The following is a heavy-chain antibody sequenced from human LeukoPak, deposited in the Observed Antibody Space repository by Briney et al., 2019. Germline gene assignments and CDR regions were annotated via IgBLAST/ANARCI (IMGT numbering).Heavy chain of an antibody. CDR3: AILSIVGASDAFDI. CDR1: GFTFSSYS. CDR2: ISSSSSYI. J-gene: IGHJ3*02. D-gene: IGHD1-26*01. Sequence: GRSLRLSCAASGFTFSSYSMNWVRQAPGKGLEWVSSISSSSSYIYYADSVKGRFTISRDNAKNSLYLQMNSLRAEDTAVYYCAILSIVGASDAFDIWGQGTMVTVSS. V-gene: IGHV3-21*01.